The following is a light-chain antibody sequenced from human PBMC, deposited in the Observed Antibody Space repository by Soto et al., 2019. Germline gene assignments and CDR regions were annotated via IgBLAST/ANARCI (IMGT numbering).Light chain of an antibody. J-gene: IGKJ4*01. V-gene: IGKV3-15*01. CDR3: QQYHNWPVT. CDR1: QNVYNK. CDR2: GAS. Sequence: MTQSPATQSVSPGERATFSCRASQNVYNKLAWYQHKPGQAPRLLISGASTGATGVPPRFSGSGSGTDFTLTVNSLQSEDIAVYYCQQYHNWPVTFGGGTKVDIK.